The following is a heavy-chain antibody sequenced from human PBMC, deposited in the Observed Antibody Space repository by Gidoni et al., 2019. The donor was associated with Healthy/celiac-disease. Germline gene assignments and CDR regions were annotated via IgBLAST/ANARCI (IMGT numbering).Heavy chain of an antibody. J-gene: IGHJ4*02. CDR1: GFTFADYA. CDR3: AKSAGIAWSGPYYFDY. Sequence: EVQLVESGGGLVQPGRSLRLSCSASGFTFADYAMHWVRQAPGKGLEWVSGISWNSGSIGYADSVKGRFTISRDNAKNSLYLQMNSLRAEDTALYYCAKSAGIAWSGPYYFDYWGQGTLVTVSS. D-gene: IGHD6-13*01. V-gene: IGHV3-9*01. CDR2: ISWNSGSI.